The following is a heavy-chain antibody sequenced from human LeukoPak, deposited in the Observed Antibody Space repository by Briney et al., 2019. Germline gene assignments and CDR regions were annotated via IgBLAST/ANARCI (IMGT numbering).Heavy chain of an antibody. Sequence: PGGSLRLSCAASGFTFSSYGMHWVRQAPGKGLEWVAFIRYDGSNKYYADSVKGRFTISRDNSKNTLYLQMNSLRAEDTAVYYCAKAGRGYSSVYYYMDVRGKGTTVTVSS. CDR2: IRYDGSNK. CDR1: GFTFSSYG. J-gene: IGHJ6*03. CDR3: AKAGRGYSSVYYYMDV. D-gene: IGHD5-18*01. V-gene: IGHV3-30*02.